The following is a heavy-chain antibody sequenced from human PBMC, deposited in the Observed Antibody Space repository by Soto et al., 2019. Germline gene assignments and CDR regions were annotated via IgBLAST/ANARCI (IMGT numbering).Heavy chain of an antibody. CDR3: ARFPQNSGYDY. D-gene: IGHD5-12*01. J-gene: IGHJ4*02. CDR1: GFTFTNYW. Sequence: EVQLVQSGAEVRKPGESLKISCKGSGFTFTNYWIAWVRQMPGKGLECVGIIYPGDFDTRYSPSFRGHVTISVDKSINTAYLQWSSLKASDTGMYYCARFPQNSGYDYWGLGTLVTVSS. V-gene: IGHV5-51*01. CDR2: IYPGDFDT.